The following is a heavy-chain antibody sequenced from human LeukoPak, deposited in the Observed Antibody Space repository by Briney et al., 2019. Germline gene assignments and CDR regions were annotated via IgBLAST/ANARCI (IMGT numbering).Heavy chain of an antibody. Sequence: PSETLSLTCAAYGGSFSGFYWTWIRLPPGKGLEWIGEINQSGITNYSPSLKSRMVISVDTSKKQFSLKLNSVTAADTAVYYCARGGTFGEPFSRSWGQGTLVTVSS. CDR1: GGSFSGFY. CDR2: INQSGIT. D-gene: IGHD3-10*01. V-gene: IGHV4-34*01. J-gene: IGHJ4*02. CDR3: ARGGTFGEPFSRS.